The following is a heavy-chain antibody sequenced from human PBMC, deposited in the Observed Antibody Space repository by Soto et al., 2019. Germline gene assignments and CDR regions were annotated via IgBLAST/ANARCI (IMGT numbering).Heavy chain of an antibody. V-gene: IGHV1-18*04. J-gene: IGHJ4*02. CDR2: ISGYSGNA. CDR3: AKRTSGTTWGESDY. CDR1: GYIFSDYG. D-gene: IGHD4-17*01. Sequence: QVQVMQSVAEVKKPGDSVKFSCKTSGYIFSDYGINWLRQAPGQGLEWMGWISGYSGNANLAQKFQGRVTMTTDKSTRTAYMELRRLRSDDTAVYYCAKRTSGTTWGESDYWGQGTLVTVSS.